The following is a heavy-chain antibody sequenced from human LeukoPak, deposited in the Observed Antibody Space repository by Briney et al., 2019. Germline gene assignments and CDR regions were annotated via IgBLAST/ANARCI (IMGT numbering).Heavy chain of an antibody. Sequence: GGSLRLSCAASGFTFDDYAMHWVRQAPGKGLEWVSGISWNSGSIGYADSVKGRFTISRDNAKNSLYLQMNSLRAEDTALYYRAKGRGRQWLDVFDYWGQGTLVTVSS. J-gene: IGHJ4*02. V-gene: IGHV3-9*01. D-gene: IGHD6-19*01. CDR3: AKGRGRQWLDVFDY. CDR2: ISWNSGSI. CDR1: GFTFDDYA.